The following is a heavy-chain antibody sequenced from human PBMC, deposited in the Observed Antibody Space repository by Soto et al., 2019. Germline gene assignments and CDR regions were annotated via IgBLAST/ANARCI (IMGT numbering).Heavy chain of an antibody. CDR2: IYYSGST. V-gene: IGHV4-59*01. J-gene: IGHJ6*02. CDR1: GGSISSYY. CDR3: ARLENVLLWFGEPSYGMDV. D-gene: IGHD3-10*01. Sequence: SETLSLTCTVSGGSISSYYWSWIRQPPGKGLEWIGYIYYSGSTNYNPSLKSRVTISVDTSKNQFSLKLSSVTAADTAVYYCARLENVLLWFGEPSYGMDVWGQGTTVTVSS.